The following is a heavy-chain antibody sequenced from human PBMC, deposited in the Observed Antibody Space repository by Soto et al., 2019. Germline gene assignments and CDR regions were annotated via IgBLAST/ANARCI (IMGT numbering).Heavy chain of an antibody. CDR2: IYYSGST. D-gene: IGHD1-1*01. Sequence: SDTLSLTCTVSGGSISSYYWSWIRQPPGKGLEWIGYIYYSGSTNYNPSLKSRVTISVDTSKNQFSLKLSSVTAADTAVYYCARGERGWYFDLWGRGTLVTVSS. CDR1: GGSISSYY. J-gene: IGHJ2*01. CDR3: ARGERGWYFDL. V-gene: IGHV4-59*07.